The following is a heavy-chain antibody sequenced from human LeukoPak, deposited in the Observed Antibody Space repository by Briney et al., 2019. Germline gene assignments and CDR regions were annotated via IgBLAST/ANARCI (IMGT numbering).Heavy chain of an antibody. CDR3: AKGDSSIGYPYYFDY. V-gene: IGHV3-43D*03. J-gene: IGHJ4*02. Sequence: GGSLRLSCAASGFTFSDYWMHWVRQAPGKGLEWVSLISWDGGSTYYADSVKGRFTISRDNSKNSLYLQMNSLRAEDTALYYCAKGDSSIGYPYYFDYWGQGTLVTVSS. CDR2: ISWDGGST. D-gene: IGHD6-13*01. CDR1: GFTFSDYW.